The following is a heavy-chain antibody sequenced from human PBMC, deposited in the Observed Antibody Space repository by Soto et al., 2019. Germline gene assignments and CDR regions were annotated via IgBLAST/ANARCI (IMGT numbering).Heavy chain of an antibody. CDR1: GGSINSGSYY. V-gene: IGHV4-31*03. J-gene: IGHJ4*02. CDR3: ARDRLMGQYFGS. D-gene: IGHD3-10*01. Sequence: QVQLQESGPGLVKPSQTLSLTCTVTGGSINSGSYYWSWIRQHPGKGLEWIGNINYSGSTYYNPSLKLRVLMSVDASQNQFFLKLTSVTAADTAIYYCARDRLMGQYFGSWGQGTLVTVSS. CDR2: INYSGST.